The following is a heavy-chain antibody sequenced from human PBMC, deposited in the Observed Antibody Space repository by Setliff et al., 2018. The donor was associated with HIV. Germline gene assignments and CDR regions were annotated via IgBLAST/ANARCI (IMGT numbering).Heavy chain of an antibody. Sequence: GGSLRLSCAGSEFSFSLYTMNWVRQAPGKGLEWVSSIVASSTNIYYADSVRGRFTVSRDNAKDSLYLQMDSLRAEDTAVYYCARGAYGYYFDYWGQGALVTVSS. CDR2: IVASSTNI. V-gene: IGHV3-21*01. CDR3: ARGAYGYYFDY. J-gene: IGHJ4*02. CDR1: EFSFSLYT. D-gene: IGHD4-17*01.